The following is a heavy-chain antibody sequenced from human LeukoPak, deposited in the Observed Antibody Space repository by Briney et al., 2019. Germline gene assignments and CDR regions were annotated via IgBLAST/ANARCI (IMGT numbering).Heavy chain of an antibody. CDR1: GFTFSSSW. J-gene: IGHJ4*02. CDR2: INPDGSAT. Sequence: GGSLRLSCAASGFTFSSSWMHWVRQTPGKGLVWVSRINPDGSATSHADSVKGRFTLSRDNAENMVYLQMNSLRAEDTAVYYCARGVGGDRDYWGQGTLVTVSS. V-gene: IGHV3-74*01. D-gene: IGHD2-21*02. CDR3: ARGVGGDRDY.